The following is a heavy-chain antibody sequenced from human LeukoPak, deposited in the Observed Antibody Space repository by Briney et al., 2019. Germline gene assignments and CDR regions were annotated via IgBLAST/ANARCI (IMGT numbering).Heavy chain of an antibody. Sequence: PSETLSLTCTVSGDSISSYYWSWIRQSPGKGLEWIGYIYYSGSTNYNPSLKSRVTISVDTSKNQFSLKLSSVTAADTAVYYCAREDCSGTSCSVYVWGQGTTVTVSS. CDR3: AREDCSGTSCSVYV. D-gene: IGHD2-2*01. V-gene: IGHV4-59*01. CDR1: GDSISSYY. J-gene: IGHJ6*02. CDR2: IYYSGST.